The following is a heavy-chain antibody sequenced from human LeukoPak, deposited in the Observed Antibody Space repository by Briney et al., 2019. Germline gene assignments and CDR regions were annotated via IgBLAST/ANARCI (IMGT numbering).Heavy chain of an antibody. D-gene: IGHD6-19*01. J-gene: IGHJ4*02. V-gene: IGHV3-66*01. CDR1: GFTLSSFG. CDR3: ARDSHWYSSGQPGHFDY. CDR2: IYSGGST. Sequence: GRSLRLSCAASGFTLSSFGMHWVRQAPGKGLEWVSVIYSGGSTYYADSVKGRFTISRDNSKNTLYLQMNSLRVEDTAVYYCARDSHWYSSGQPGHFDYWGQGTLVTVSS.